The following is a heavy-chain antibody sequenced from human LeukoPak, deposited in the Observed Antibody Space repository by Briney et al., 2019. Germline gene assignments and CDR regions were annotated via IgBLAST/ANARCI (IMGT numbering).Heavy chain of an antibody. Sequence: SETLSLTCAVYGGSFSGYYWSWIRQPPGKGLERIGEINHSGSTNYNPSLKSRVTISVDTSKNQFSLKLSSVTAADTAVYYCARGKLSRYGSGSYIWFDPWGQGTLVTVSS. CDR2: INHSGST. D-gene: IGHD3-10*01. CDR3: ARGKLSRYGSGSYIWFDP. CDR1: GGSFSGYY. J-gene: IGHJ5*02. V-gene: IGHV4-34*01.